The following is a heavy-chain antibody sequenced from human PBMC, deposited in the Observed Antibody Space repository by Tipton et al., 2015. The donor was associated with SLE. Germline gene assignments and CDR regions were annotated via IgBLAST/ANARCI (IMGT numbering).Heavy chain of an antibody. CDR3: ARHGFGGAGSSRHFDY. CDR1: GASLTSKSHY. D-gene: IGHD3-10*01. V-gene: IGHV4-39*07. Sequence: SGASLTSKSHYWGWFRQPPGKRPEWIGTFYYTGTTYYNLSLRSRVTISMVTSKNQFSLKLSSVTAADTAVYYCARHGFGGAGSSRHFDYWGQGTLVTVSS. J-gene: IGHJ4*02. CDR2: FYYTGTT.